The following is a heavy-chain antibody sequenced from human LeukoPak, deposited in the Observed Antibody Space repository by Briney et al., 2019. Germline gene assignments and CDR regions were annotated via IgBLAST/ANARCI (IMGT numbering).Heavy chain of an antibody. CDR1: GFTFGSYA. Sequence: GGSLRLSCAASGFTFGSYAMSWVRQAPGKGLEWVSGISGGGGSTYYADSVKGRFTISRDNSKNTLYLQMNSLRAEDTALYYCAKVGSGSSQRYPFDIWGQGTMVTVSP. CDR2: ISGGGGST. CDR3: AKVGSGSSQRYPFDI. D-gene: IGHD2-15*01. V-gene: IGHV3-23*01. J-gene: IGHJ3*02.